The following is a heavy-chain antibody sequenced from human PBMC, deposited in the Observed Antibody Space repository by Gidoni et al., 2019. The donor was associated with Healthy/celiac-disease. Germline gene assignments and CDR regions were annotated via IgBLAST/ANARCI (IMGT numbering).Heavy chain of an antibody. D-gene: IGHD3-22*01. J-gene: IGHJ6*03. CDR2: TIPIFGTA. Sequence: QVQLVQSGAGVKKPGSSVKVSCKASAATFSSYAISCVRPAPGQGLEWMGGTIPIFGTANYAQKFQGRVTITADESTSTAYMELSSLRSEDTAVYYCARGKGYDSSGYSLYYYYYMDVWGKGTTVTVSS. CDR3: ARGKGYDSSGYSLYYYYYMDV. CDR1: AATFSSYA. V-gene: IGHV1-69*01.